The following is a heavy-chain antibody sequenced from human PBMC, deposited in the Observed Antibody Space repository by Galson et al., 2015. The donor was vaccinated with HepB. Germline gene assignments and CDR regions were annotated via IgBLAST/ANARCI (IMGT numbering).Heavy chain of an antibody. Sequence: LRLSCAASGFTFSSYAMHWVRQAPGKGLEWGAVISYDGSNKYYADSVKGRFTISRDNSKNTLYLQMNSLRAEDTAVYYCARAGGIVVVLGSFDPWGQGTLVTVSS. CDR3: ARAGGIVVVLGSFDP. D-gene: IGHD2-2*01. CDR2: ISYDGSNK. J-gene: IGHJ5*02. CDR1: GFTFSSYA. V-gene: IGHV3-30-3*01.